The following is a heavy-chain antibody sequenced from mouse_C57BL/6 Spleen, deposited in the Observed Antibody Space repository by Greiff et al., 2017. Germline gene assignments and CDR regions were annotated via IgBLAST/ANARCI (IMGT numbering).Heavy chain of an antibody. V-gene: IGHV1-15*01. J-gene: IGHJ2*01. CDR2: IDPETGGT. Sequence: QVQLQQSGAELVRPGASVTLSCKASGYTFTDYEMHWVKQTPVHGLEWIGAIDPETGGTAYNQKFKGKAIMTADKSSSTAYMELRSLTSEDAAVYYCTTAVVAADYWGQGTTLTVSS. D-gene: IGHD1-1*01. CDR1: GYTFTDYE. CDR3: TTAVVAADY.